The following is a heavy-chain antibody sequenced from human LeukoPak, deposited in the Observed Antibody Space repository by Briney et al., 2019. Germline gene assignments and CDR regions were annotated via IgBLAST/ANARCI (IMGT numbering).Heavy chain of an antibody. CDR2: FDPEDGET. CDR3: ARDRYCSSTSCLDDAFDI. CDR1: GYTLTELS. D-gene: IGHD2-2*01. V-gene: IGHV1-24*01. Sequence: ASVKVSCKVSGYTLTELSMHWVRQAPGKGLEWMGGFDPEDGETIYAQKFQGRVTITADESTSTAYMELSSLRSEDTAVYYCARDRYCSSTSCLDDAFDIWGQGTMVTVSS. J-gene: IGHJ3*02.